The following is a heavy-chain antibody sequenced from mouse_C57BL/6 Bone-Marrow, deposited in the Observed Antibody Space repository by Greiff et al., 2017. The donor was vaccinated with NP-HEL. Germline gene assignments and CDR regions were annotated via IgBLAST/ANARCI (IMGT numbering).Heavy chain of an antibody. D-gene: IGHD1-1*01. CDR1: GYTFTSYW. Sequence: QVQLQQPGAELVKPGASVKLSCKASGYTFTSYWMHWVKQRPGQGLEWIGMIHPNSGSTNYNEKFKSKATLTVDKSSSTAYMQLSSLTSEDSAVYYCARKEGPYGTWYFDVWGTGTTVTVSS. J-gene: IGHJ1*03. CDR3: ARKEGPYGTWYFDV. V-gene: IGHV1-64*01. CDR2: IHPNSGST.